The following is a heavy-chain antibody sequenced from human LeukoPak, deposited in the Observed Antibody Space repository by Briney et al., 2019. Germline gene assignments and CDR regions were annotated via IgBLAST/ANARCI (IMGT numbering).Heavy chain of an antibody. CDR1: GGSFSGYY. D-gene: IGHD3-10*01. CDR2: INHSGST. V-gene: IGHV4-34*01. J-gene: IGHJ6*02. CDR3: ARNLVRGSNTYGSRMDV. Sequence: SETLSLTCAVYGGSFSGYYWSWIRQPPGKGLEWIGEINHSGSTNYNPSLKSRVTISVDTSKNQFSLKLSSVTAADTAVYYCARNLVRGSNTYGSRMDVWGQGTTVTVSS.